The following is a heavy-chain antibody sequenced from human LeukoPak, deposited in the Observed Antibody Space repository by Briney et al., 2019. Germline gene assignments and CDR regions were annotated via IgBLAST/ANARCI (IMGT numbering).Heavy chain of an antibody. J-gene: IGHJ6*03. V-gene: IGHV4-39*01. CDR3: VRHPNYYYYYMDV. Sequence: GSLRLSCAASGFTFSSYGMTWVRQAPGKGLEWIGNIYYGENTYYNPSLKSRVTISVDTSKNQFSLKLNSVTAADTAVYYCVRHPNYYYYYMDVWGKGTTVTISS. CDR2: IYYGENT. CDR1: GFTFSSYG.